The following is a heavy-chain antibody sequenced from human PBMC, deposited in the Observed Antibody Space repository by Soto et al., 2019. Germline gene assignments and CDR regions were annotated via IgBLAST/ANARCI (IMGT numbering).Heavy chain of an antibody. Sequence: QVQLVESGGGVVQPGRSLRLSCAASGFTFSSYGMHWVRQAPGKGLEWVAVIWYDGSNKYYADSVKGRFTISRDNSKNTLYLQMNSLRAEDTAVYYCARDLGSGYLDYWGQGTLVTVSS. D-gene: IGHD3-22*01. J-gene: IGHJ4*02. CDR1: GFTFSSYG. V-gene: IGHV3-33*01. CDR3: ARDLGSGYLDY. CDR2: IWYDGSNK.